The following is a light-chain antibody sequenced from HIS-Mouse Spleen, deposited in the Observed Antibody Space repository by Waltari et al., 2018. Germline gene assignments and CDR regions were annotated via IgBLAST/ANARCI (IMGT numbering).Light chain of an antibody. CDR1: SLRSYY. CDR3: NSRDSSGNHVV. Sequence: SSELTQDPAVSVALGQTVRITCQGDSLRSYYASGYQQKPDRFSGSSSGNTASLTITGAQAEDEADYYCNSRDSSGNHVVFGGGTKLTVL. J-gene: IGLJ2*01. V-gene: IGLV3-19*01.